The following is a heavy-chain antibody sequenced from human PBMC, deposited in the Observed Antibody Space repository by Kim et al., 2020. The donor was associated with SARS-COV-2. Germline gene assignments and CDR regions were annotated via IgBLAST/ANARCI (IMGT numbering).Heavy chain of an antibody. Sequence: SVKLSCKASGGTFSSYAISWVRQAPGQGLEWMGGIIPIFGTANYAQKFQGRVTITADESTSTAYMELSSLRSEDTAVYYCASGSSGWYGDFDYWGQGTLVTVSS. CDR2: IIPIFGTA. V-gene: IGHV1-69*13. CDR1: GGTFSSYA. J-gene: IGHJ4*02. D-gene: IGHD6-19*01. CDR3: ASGSSGWYGDFDY.